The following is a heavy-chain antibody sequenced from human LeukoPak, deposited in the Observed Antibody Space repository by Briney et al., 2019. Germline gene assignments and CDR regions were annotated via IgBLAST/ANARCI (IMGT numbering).Heavy chain of an antibody. Sequence: GESLKISCTTSGFTFGDYAMSWFRQAPGKGLEWVSFIRNKGYGGATEYAASVKGRFTISRDDSKSISYLQMNSLKAEDTAIYHCTRDRRARSSGWYVPDFDYWGQGALVTVSS. CDR1: GFTFGDYA. V-gene: IGHV3-49*03. D-gene: IGHD6-19*01. CDR3: TRDRRARSSGWYVPDFDY. J-gene: IGHJ4*02. CDR2: IRNKGYGGAT.